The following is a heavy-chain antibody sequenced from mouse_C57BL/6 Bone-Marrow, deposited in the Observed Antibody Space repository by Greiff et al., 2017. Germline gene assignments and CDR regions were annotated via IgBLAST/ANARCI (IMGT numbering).Heavy chain of an antibody. CDR2: IDPSDSYT. CDR3: ARGGDGYYWCAY. D-gene: IGHD2-3*01. CDR1: GYTFTSYW. J-gene: IGHJ3*01. V-gene: IGHV1-59*01. Sequence: VQLQQPGAELVRPGTSVKLSCKASGYTFTSYWMHWVKQRPGQGLEWIGVIDPSDSYTNYNQKFKGKATLTVDTSSSTAYMQLSSLTSEDSAVYYCARGGDGYYWCAYWGQGTMVTVSA.